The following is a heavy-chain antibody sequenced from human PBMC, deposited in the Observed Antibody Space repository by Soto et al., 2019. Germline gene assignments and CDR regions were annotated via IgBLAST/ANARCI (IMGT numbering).Heavy chain of an antibody. CDR3: TRHPTGSGYGSDY. J-gene: IGHJ4*02. D-gene: IGHD3-22*01. V-gene: IGHV3-73*02. CDR2: IRSKANSYAT. Sequence: EVQLVESGGGLVQPGGSLKLSCAASGFTFSGSAMHWVRQASGKGLEWVGRIRSKANSYATAYAASVKGRFTISRDDSKNTAYLQMNSLKTEDTAVYYCTRHPTGSGYGSDYWGQGTLVTVSS. CDR1: GFTFSGSA.